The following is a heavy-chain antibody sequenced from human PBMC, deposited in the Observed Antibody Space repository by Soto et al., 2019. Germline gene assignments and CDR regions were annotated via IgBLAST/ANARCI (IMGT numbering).Heavy chain of an antibody. J-gene: IGHJ5*02. V-gene: IGHV4-31*03. CDR2: IYYRGST. CDR1: GGSISSVGYY. Sequence: SETLSLTCTVSGGSISSVGYYWSWIRHHPGKGLEWIGYIYYRGSTYYNPSLKSRVTISVDTSKNQFSLKLSSVTAADTAVYYCARTESSSRNWFDPWGQGTLVTVSS. D-gene: IGHD6-13*01. CDR3: ARTESSSRNWFDP.